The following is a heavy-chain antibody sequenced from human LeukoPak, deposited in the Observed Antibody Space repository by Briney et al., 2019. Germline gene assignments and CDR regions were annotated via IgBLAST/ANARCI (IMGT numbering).Heavy chain of an antibody. J-gene: IGHJ4*02. V-gene: IGHV3-74*01. D-gene: IGHD3-22*01. CDR2: INSDGSNT. Sequence: PGGSLRLSCAASGFTFSSYWMHWVRQAPGKGLVWVSRINSDGSNTSYADSVKGRFTISRDNAKNTLYLQMNSLRAEDTAVYYCARVTYYYDSSGYPPDYWGQGTLVTVSS. CDR3: ARVTYYYDSSGYPPDY. CDR1: GFTFSSYW.